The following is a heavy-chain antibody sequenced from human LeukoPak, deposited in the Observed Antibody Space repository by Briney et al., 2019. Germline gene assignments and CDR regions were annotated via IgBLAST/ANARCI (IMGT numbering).Heavy chain of an antibody. CDR1: GGSLSSYY. V-gene: IGHV4-4*07. CDR2: IYTSGST. J-gene: IGHJ5*02. Sequence: SETLSLTCTVSGGSLSSYYWSWIRQPAGKGLEWIGRIYTSGSTNYNPSLKSRVTMSVDTSKNQFSLKLSSVTAADTAVYYCARQKLRYFDWLLEGWFDPWGQGTLVTVSS. D-gene: IGHD3-9*01. CDR3: ARQKLRYFDWLLEGWFDP.